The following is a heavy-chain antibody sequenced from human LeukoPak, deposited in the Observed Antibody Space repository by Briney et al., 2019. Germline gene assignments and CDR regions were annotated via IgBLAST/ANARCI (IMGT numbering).Heavy chain of an antibody. CDR3: ARDPAGTEGY. D-gene: IGHD6-25*01. CDR2: IYSGGST. CDR1: GFTVSSNY. V-gene: IGHV3-66*02. Sequence: GGSLRLSCAASGFTVSSNYMSWVRQAPGKGLEWVSVIYSGGSTYYADSVKGRFTISRDNSKNTLYLQMNRLRAEDTAVYYCARDPAGTEGYWGQGPLVTVSS. J-gene: IGHJ4*02.